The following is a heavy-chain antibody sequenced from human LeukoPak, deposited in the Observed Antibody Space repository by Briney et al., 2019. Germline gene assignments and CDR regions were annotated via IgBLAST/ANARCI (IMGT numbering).Heavy chain of an antibody. CDR3: AVSYGDYVGIDWFDP. J-gene: IGHJ5*02. V-gene: IGHV4-30-4*01. Sequence: SETLSLTCTVSGVSISSGDYYWSWIRQPPGKGLEWIGYIYYSGSTYYSPSLKSRVTISVDTSKNQFSLKLSSVTAADTAVYYCAVSYGDYVGIDWFDPWGQGTLVTVSS. D-gene: IGHD4-17*01. CDR2: IYYSGST. CDR1: GVSISSGDYY.